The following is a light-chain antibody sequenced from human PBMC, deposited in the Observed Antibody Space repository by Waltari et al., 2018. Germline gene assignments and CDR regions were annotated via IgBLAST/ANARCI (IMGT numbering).Light chain of an antibody. CDR1: SSDVVGYNF. J-gene: IGLJ2*01. V-gene: IGLV2-14*01. CDR2: EVS. Sequence: QSALTQPASVSGSPGQSITISCTGTSSDVVGYNFVSWYQQHPGKAPKLMIYEVSNRPSGLSNRFSGSKSGNTASLTISGLQAEDEADYYCSSYTFTSTPVVFGGGTKVTVL. CDR3: SSYTFTSTPVV.